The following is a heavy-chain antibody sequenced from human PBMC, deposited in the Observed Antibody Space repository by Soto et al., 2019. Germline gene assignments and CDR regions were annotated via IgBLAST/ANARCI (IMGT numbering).Heavy chain of an antibody. J-gene: IGHJ4*02. V-gene: IGHV3-15*01. D-gene: IGHD1-1*01. CDR2: IKSKTDCGTT. CDR3: TKGYKSKKNY. CDR1: GFTFINSC. Sequence: SLGLSCASSGFTFINSCLILVLQAPGKVLEWVGRIKSKTDCGTTDYTAPVKVRFTISRDYSKNTLYLQMNSLKTEDTAVYYCTKGYKSKKNYWGQGALVTVSS.